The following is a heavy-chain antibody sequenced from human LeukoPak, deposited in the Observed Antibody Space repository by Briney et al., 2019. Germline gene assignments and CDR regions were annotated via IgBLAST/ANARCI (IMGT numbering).Heavy chain of an antibody. D-gene: IGHD3-10*01. J-gene: IGHJ4*02. CDR2: ISGYNGNT. V-gene: IGHV1-18*01. CDR1: GYSFSSYG. Sequence: ASVTVSFTASGYSFSSYGINWVRQAPGQGLEWMGWISGYNGNTNYAQKFQGRVTMTTDTSTSTAYMELRSLRSDDTAVYYCARWNLGTYGSVDYWGQGTLVTVSS. CDR3: ARWNLGTYGSVDY.